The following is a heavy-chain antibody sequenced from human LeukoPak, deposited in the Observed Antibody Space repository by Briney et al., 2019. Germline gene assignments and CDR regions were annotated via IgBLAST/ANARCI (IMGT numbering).Heavy chain of an antibody. D-gene: IGHD3-10*01. J-gene: IGHJ4*02. V-gene: IGHV3-53*01. Sequence: GWSVPLSCPASGLTVRSNYMIWVRQAPGKEREGVAVIYSGGSTYYADSVKGQFTIPRDNSKNTLDLQMNSLRAERTAVYSCVKGGPQYYHGSGSFHYWGQGTLVTVSS. CDR3: VKGGPQYYHGSGSFHY. CDR1: GLTVRSNY. CDR2: IYSGGST.